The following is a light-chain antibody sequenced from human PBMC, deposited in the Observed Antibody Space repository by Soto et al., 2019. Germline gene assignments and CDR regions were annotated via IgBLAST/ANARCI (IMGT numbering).Light chain of an antibody. J-gene: IGKJ4*01. CDR3: KKSSSTHQN. V-gene: IGKV1-39*01. CDR1: QSISNY. CDR2: VDS. Sequence: DIEMTRSSSSLSASVGDRVTITWRASQSISNYLSWYQQKQGKAHKLLINVDSTLQSGVQSRFSGSGSGKDFTLAIRSLQTEDLETYYCKKSSSTHQNFGGGTEVDIK.